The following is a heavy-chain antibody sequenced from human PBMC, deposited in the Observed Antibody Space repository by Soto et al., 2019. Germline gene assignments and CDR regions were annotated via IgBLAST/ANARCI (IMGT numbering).Heavy chain of an antibody. D-gene: IGHD5-12*01. V-gene: IGHV1-69*01. J-gene: IGHJ6*02. Sequence: QVQLVQSGAEVKKPGSSVKVSCKASGGTFSSYAISWVRHAPGQGLEWMGGIIPIFGTANYAQKFQGRVTITADESTSTAYMELSSLRSEDTAVYYCARMEGVASHYYYYGMDVWGQGTTVTVSS. CDR3: ARMEGVASHYYYYGMDV. CDR2: IIPIFGTA. CDR1: GGTFSSYA.